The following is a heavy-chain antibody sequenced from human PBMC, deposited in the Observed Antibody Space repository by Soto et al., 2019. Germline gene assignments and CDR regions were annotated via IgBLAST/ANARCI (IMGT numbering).Heavy chain of an antibody. CDR3: ASIHGTGPGCVPLDP. CDR2: IYYSGTS. CDR1: GGSISDDTYY. Sequence: QLQLQESGPGLVKPSETLSLTCTVSGGSISDDTYYWGWIRQPPGKGLGWIGSIYYSGTSSYNPSRAXRXTXSVDLAKMPSSLTPRSVAATDTAVYYCASIHGTGPGCVPLDPWGHGTVVTVSS. V-gene: IGHV4-39*01. D-gene: IGHD2-8*02. J-gene: IGHJ5*02.